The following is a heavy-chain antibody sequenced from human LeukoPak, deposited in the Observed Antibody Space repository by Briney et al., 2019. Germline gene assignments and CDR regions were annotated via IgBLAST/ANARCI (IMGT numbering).Heavy chain of an antibody. V-gene: IGHV1-2*02. CDR1: GYTFTGYY. J-gene: IGHJ5*02. D-gene: IGHD3-22*01. Sequence: WASVKVSCKASGYTFTGYYMHWVRQAPGQGLEWMGWINPNSGGTDYAQKFQGRVTMTRDTSISTAYMEVSRLRSDDTAVYYCARDYYDSSGYSRFDPWGQGTLVTVSS. CDR3: ARDYYDSSGYSRFDP. CDR2: INPNSGGT.